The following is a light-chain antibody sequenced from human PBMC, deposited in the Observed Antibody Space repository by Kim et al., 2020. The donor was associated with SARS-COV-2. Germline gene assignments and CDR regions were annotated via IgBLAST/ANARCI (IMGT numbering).Light chain of an antibody. CDR2: GAS. CDR1: QSVSSSY. J-gene: IGKJ4*01. Sequence: LSLAPGERATLSSRAGQSVSSSYLSWYQQKPGQAPRLLIYGASTRATGIPARFSGSGSGTDFTLTISSLQPEDFAVYYCQQDSPPFGGGTKVDIK. CDR3: QQDSPP. V-gene: IGKV3D-7*01.